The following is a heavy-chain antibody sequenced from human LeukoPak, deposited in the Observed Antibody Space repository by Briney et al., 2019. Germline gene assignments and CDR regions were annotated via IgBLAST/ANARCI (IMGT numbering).Heavy chain of an antibody. CDR1: GYTLTELS. D-gene: IGHD6-19*01. Sequence: ASVKVSCKVSGYTLTELSMHWVRQAPGKGLEWMGGFDPEDGETINPQKFQGRVTMTEDTSTDTAYMELSSLTSEDTAVYYCATEGLNAVTGLHYWGQGTLVTVSS. CDR2: FDPEDGET. V-gene: IGHV1-24*01. J-gene: IGHJ4*02. CDR3: ATEGLNAVTGLHY.